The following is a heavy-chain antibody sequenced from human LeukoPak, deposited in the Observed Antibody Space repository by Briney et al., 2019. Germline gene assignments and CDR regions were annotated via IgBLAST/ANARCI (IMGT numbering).Heavy chain of an antibody. CDR3: ARGSVGAPFDY. V-gene: IGHV1-18*01. Sequence: ASVKVSCKASGYSFINFGLSWVRQAPGQGLEWMGWISAYNHNTNYAQKFQGRVTMTIDTSTTTVYMELRSLRSDDTAIYYCARGSVGAPFDYWGQGTLVTVSS. J-gene: IGHJ4*02. D-gene: IGHD3-16*01. CDR1: GYSFINFG. CDR2: ISAYNHNT.